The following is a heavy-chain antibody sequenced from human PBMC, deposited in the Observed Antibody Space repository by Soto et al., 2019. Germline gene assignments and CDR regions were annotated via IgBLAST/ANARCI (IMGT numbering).Heavy chain of an antibody. CDR2: ISGSGNST. CDR1: GFTFSSYA. CDR3: AKPYYDFWSGYYSRNF. J-gene: IGHJ4*02. D-gene: IGHD3-3*01. V-gene: IGHV3-23*01. Sequence: VQLLESGGGLVQPGGSLRLSCAVSGFTFSSYAMSWVRQAPGKGLEWVSAISGSGNSTYYADSVKGRFTISRDNSKNTLYLQMNSLRAGDTAIYYCAKPYYDFWSGYYSRNFWGQGTLVTVSS.